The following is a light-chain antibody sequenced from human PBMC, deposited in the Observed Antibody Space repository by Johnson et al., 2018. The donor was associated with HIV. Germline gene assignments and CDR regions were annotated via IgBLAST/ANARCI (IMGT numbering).Light chain of an antibody. CDR3: GTWDNSLSTGAV. CDR1: SSNIGNNY. J-gene: IGLJ1*01. Sequence: QSVLTQPPSVSAAPGQKVTISCSGSSSNIGNNYVSWYQHLPGTAPKLLIYENNMRPSGIPDRFSGSKSGTSATLGIAGLQTGDEADYYCGTWDNSLSTGAVFGTGTKVTVL. CDR2: ENN. V-gene: IGLV1-51*02.